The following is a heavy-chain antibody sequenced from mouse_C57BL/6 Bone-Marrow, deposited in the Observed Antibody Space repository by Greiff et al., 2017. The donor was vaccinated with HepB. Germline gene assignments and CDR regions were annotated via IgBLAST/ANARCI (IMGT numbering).Heavy chain of an antibody. J-gene: IGHJ3*01. Sequence: VKLVESGPELVKPGASVKISCKASGYAFSSSWMNWVKQRPGKGLEWIGRIYPGDGDTNYNQKFKGKATLTVDTSSSTAYMQLSSLTSEDSAVYYCARTLTIVKRVFAYWGQGTLVTVSA. V-gene: IGHV1-82*01. CDR1: GYAFSSSW. CDR2: IYPGDGDT. D-gene: IGHD2-5*01. CDR3: ARTLTIVKRVFAY.